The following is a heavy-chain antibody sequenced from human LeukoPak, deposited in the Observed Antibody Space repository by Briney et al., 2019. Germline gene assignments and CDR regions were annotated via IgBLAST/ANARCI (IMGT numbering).Heavy chain of an antibody. J-gene: IGHJ4*02. Sequence: GGSLRLSCAASGFTFDDYGMSWVRHAPGKGLEWVSGINWNGGSTGYADSVKGRFTISRDNAKNSLYLQMNSLRAEDTAVYYCAREYYDTFDDYWGQGTLVTVSS. CDR2: INWNGGST. CDR1: GFTFDDYG. CDR3: AREYYDTFDDY. V-gene: IGHV3-20*04. D-gene: IGHD3-9*01.